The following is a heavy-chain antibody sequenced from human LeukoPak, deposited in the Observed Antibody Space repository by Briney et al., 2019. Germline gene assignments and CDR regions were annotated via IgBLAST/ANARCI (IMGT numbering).Heavy chain of an antibody. J-gene: IGHJ5*02. CDR1: GGSFSGYY. D-gene: IGHD5-18*01. Sequence: PSETLSLTCVVYGGSFSGYYWSWIRQPPGKGLEWIGEINHSGSTNYNPSLKSRVIISVDTSKNQFSLKLSSVTAADTAVYYCARGYSYGSGWFDPWGQGTLVTVSS. V-gene: IGHV4-34*01. CDR3: ARGYSYGSGWFDP. CDR2: INHSGST.